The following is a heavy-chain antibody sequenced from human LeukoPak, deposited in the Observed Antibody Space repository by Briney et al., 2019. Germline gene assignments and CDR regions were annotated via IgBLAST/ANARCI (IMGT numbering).Heavy chain of an antibody. D-gene: IGHD3-10*01. CDR2: ISGSGGST. J-gene: IGHJ4*02. V-gene: IGHV3-23*01. Sequence: GGSLRLSCAASGFTFSSYAMSWVRQAPGKGLEWVSAISGSGGSTYYADSVKGRFTISRDNSKNTLYLQMNSLRAEDTAVYYCAKRPNYYGSGSYTDYWGQGTLVTVSS. CDR3: AKRPNYYGSGSYTDY. CDR1: GFTFSSYA.